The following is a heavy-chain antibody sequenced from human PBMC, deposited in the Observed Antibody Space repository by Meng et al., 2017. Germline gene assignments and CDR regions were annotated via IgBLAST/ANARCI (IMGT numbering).Heavy chain of an antibody. CDR3: ARVYGDIDY. V-gene: IGHV1-8*01. CDR1: GYTFTNYD. J-gene: IGHJ4*02. D-gene: IGHD4-17*01. Sequence: QVQLVQSGAEVKKPGASVKVSCKTSGYTFTNYDINWVRQATRQGLEWVGWMNPKSGNTGFAQKFQGRVTMTRDTSITTAYMELSSLRSEDTAVYYCARVYGDIDYWGQGTLVTVSS. CDR2: MNPKSGNT.